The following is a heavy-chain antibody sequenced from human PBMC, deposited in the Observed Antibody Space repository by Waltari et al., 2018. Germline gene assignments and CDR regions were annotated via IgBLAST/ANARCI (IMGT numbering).Heavy chain of an antibody. D-gene: IGHD5-12*01. Sequence: EVQLVESGGGLVQPGGSLRLSCAASGFTFSSYWMHWVRQAPGKGLVWVSRINTDGSSTSYADSVKGRFTISRDNAKNTLYLQMNSLRAEDTAVYYCASVDAGGYYYYYMDVWGKGTTVTVSS. CDR3: ASVDAGGYYYYYMDV. CDR2: INTDGSST. J-gene: IGHJ6*03. CDR1: GFTFSSYW. V-gene: IGHV3-74*01.